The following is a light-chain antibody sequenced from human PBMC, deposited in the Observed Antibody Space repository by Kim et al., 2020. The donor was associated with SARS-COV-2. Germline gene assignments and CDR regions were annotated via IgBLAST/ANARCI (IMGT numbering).Light chain of an antibody. CDR1: QSVRSTS. Sequence: SPGERATLSCRASQSVRSTSLGWYQQKPGQAPRLLIYGASSRATGIPDRFSGSGSGTDFTLTISRLEPEDFAVYYCQQYGSSPRTFGQGTKV. J-gene: IGKJ1*01. CDR2: GAS. V-gene: IGKV3-20*01. CDR3: QQYGSSPRT.